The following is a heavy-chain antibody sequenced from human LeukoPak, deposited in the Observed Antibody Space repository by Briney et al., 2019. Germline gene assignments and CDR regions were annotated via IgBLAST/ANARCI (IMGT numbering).Heavy chain of an antibody. D-gene: IGHD5-24*01. CDR3: ARDRRDGYNYLMAFDY. Sequence: SVKVSCKASGGTFSSYTISWVRQAPGQGLEWIGRIIPILGIANYAQKFQGRVTITADKSTSTAYMELSSLRSEDTAVYYCARDRRDGYNYLMAFDYWGQGTLVTVSS. CDR1: GGTFSSYT. CDR2: IIPILGIA. V-gene: IGHV1-69*04. J-gene: IGHJ4*02.